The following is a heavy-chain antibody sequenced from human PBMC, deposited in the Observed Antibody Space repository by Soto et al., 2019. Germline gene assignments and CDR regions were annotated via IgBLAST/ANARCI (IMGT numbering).Heavy chain of an antibody. Sequence: EVQLVESGGGVVRPGGSLRLSCAASGFTFDDYGMSWVRQAPGKGLEWVSGITWNGGSTGYADSVKGRFTISRDNAKNSLCLQMNSLRAEDTALYHCATTPIREMQGGTCSGCSCYSIQFDPWGQGTLVTFSS. D-gene: IGHD2-15*01. J-gene: IGHJ5*02. CDR2: ITWNGGST. CDR3: ATTPIREMQGGTCSGCSCYSIQFDP. CDR1: GFTFDDYG. V-gene: IGHV3-20*01.